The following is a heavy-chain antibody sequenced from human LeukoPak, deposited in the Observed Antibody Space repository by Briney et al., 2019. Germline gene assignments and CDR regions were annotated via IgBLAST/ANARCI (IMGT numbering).Heavy chain of an antibody. D-gene: IGHD1-14*01. Sequence: GGSLRLSCAASGSTFSSYAMTWVRQAPGKGLEWVSAISGNGGSTYYADSVKGRFTISRDNSKNTLYLQMNSLRAEDTAVYYCAKGGSFSEGHIDYWGQGTLVTVSS. CDR2: ISGNGGST. CDR3: AKGGSFSEGHIDY. CDR1: GSTFSSYA. J-gene: IGHJ4*02. V-gene: IGHV3-23*01.